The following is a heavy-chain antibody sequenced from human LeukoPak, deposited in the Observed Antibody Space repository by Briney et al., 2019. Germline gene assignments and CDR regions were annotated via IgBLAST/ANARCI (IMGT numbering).Heavy chain of an antibody. V-gene: IGHV1-46*01. D-gene: IGHD5-24*01. CDR2: FNPSGGST. J-gene: IGHJ3*02. CDR3: ARVRDGYNDAFDI. CDR1: GYTFTNYY. Sequence: ASVKVSCKASGYTFTNYYMHWVRQAPGQGLEWMGVFNPSGGSTSYAQKLQGRVTMTRDTSTCTVYMELSSLRSEDTAVYYCARVRDGYNDAFDIWGQGTMVIVSS.